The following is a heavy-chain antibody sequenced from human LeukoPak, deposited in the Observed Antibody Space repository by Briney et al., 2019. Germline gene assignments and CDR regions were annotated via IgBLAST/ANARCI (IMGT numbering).Heavy chain of an antibody. CDR1: GYTLTELS. V-gene: IGHV1-24*01. J-gene: IGHJ4*02. Sequence: ASVKVSCKVSGYTLTELSMHWVRQAPGKGLEWMGGFDPEDGETIYAQKFQGRVTMTEDTSTDTAYMELSSLGSEDTAVYYCAKIDYEEYFLDYWGQGTLVTVSS. CDR3: AKIDYEEYFLDY. CDR2: FDPEDGET. D-gene: IGHD4-17*01.